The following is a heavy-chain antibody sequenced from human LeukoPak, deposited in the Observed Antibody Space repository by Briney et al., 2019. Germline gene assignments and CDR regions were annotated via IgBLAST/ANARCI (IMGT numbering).Heavy chain of an antibody. CDR3: ARGGDDSSGPAVGGPFDY. V-gene: IGHV4-34*01. D-gene: IGHD3-22*01. CDR2: INHSGST. Sequence: PSETLSLTCAVYGGSFSGYYWSWIRQPPGKGLEWIGEINHSGSTNYNPSLKSRVTISVDTSKNQFSLKLSSVTAADTAVYYCARGGDDSSGPAVGGPFDYWGQGTLVTVSS. J-gene: IGHJ4*02. CDR1: GGSFSGYY.